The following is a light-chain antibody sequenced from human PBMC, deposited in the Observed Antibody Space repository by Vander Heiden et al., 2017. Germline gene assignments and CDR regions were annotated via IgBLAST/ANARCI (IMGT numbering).Light chain of an antibody. CDR1: QSIDHF. CDR3: QQGYSIPFT. J-gene: IGKJ3*01. CDR2: SAS. Sequence: DIQMTQSPSSLSASVGDTVTITCRASQSIDHFLNWYQHQPGKAPTLLISSASNCHGGVPSRFSGSGSGTEFTLTIASLQPEDFATYSCQQGYSIPFTFGPGTKVDAK. V-gene: IGKV1-39*01.